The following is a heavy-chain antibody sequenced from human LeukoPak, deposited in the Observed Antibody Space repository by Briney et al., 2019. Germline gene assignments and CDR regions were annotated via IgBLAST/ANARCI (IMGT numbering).Heavy chain of an antibody. CDR2: ISAGNGNT. V-gene: IGHV1-3*01. J-gene: IGHJ4*02. CDR3: ARDSGSGNNDY. D-gene: IGHD1-26*01. CDR1: GYTFTSYA. Sequence: ASVKVSCKASGYTFTSYAIHWVRQAPGQRLEWMGWISAGNGNTRYSQNFQGRVTFISNTSATTAFMELSSLRSEDAAVYYCARDSGSGNNDYWGQGTLVTVSS.